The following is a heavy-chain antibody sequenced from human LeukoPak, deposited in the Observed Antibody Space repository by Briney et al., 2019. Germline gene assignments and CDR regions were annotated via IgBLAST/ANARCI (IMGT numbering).Heavy chain of an antibody. CDR2: IYASGST. Sequence: SETLSLTCTVSGASISSYYWSWIRQPPGKGLEWIGCIYASGSTNYNPSLKSRVTMSVDTSKNQFSLKLSSATAADTAVYYCARRFGYCSGGRCNDLRYYYYYMDVWGKGTTVTVSS. CDR1: GASISSYY. J-gene: IGHJ6*03. D-gene: IGHD2-15*01. V-gene: IGHV4-4*09. CDR3: ARRFGYCSGGRCNDLRYYYYYMDV.